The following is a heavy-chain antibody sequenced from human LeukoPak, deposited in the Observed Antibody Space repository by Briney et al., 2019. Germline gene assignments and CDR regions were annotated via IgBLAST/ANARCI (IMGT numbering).Heavy chain of an antibody. D-gene: IGHD4/OR15-4a*01. J-gene: IGHJ4*02. V-gene: IGHV4-59*01. CDR3: AREDTYGPIGY. Sequence: PSETLSLTCTVSGGSIGSYYWSWIRQPPGKGLEWIGYIYSSGSTNYNPSLKSRVTISVDTSKNQFSLKLSSVTAADTAVYYCAREDTYGPIGYWGQGTLVTVSS. CDR2: IYSSGST. CDR1: GGSIGSYY.